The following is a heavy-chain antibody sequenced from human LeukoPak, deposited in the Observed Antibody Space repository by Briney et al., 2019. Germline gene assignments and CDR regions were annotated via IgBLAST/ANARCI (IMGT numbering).Heavy chain of an antibody. CDR3: ARDRGYSSGWFD. CDR2: ISSSGSTI. Sequence: GGSLRLSCAASGFTFSSYAMSWVRQAPGKGLEWVSYISSSGSTIYYADSVKGRFTISRDNAKNSLYLQMNSLRAEDTAVYYCARDRGYSSGWFDWGQGTLVTVSS. D-gene: IGHD6-19*01. V-gene: IGHV3-48*03. J-gene: IGHJ4*02. CDR1: GFTFSSYA.